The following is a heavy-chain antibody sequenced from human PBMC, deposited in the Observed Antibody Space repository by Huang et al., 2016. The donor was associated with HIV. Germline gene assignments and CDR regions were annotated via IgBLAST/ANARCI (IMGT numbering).Heavy chain of an antibody. J-gene: IGHJ4*02. CDR3: ASLSLRYPELPYYFDY. V-gene: IGHV4-39*01. CDR2: IYYTGRT. CDR1: SGSIRSSSYY. Sequence: QLQLQESGPGLVKPSETLSLTCTVSSGSIRSSSYYWGWVRQPPGKGLEWIGNIYYTGRTNDNPSLKSRVTISVDTSKNQFSLNLSSVTAAETAVYYCASLSLRYPELPYYFDYWGQGTLVSVSS. D-gene: IGHD4-17*01.